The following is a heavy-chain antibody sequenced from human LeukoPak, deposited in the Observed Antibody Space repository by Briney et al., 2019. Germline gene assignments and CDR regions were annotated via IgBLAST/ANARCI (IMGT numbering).Heavy chain of an antibody. J-gene: IGHJ3*02. CDR2: INPISGGT. CDR3: ARERGTLAVAGDAVDI. Sequence: ASVKVSCKASGYTFTGYYMHWVRQAPGEGLGWMGWINPISGGTKYAQKFQGRVTMTRDTSINTAYMEVRRLTSDDTAVYYCARERGTLAVAGDAVDIWGQGTMVTVSS. CDR1: GYTFTGYY. V-gene: IGHV1-2*02. D-gene: IGHD6-19*01.